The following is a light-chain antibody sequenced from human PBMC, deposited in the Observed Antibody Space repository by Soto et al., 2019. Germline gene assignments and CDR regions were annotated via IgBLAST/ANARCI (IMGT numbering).Light chain of an antibody. CDR3: QHYNSSPQT. Sequence: DIQMTQSPSSLSASAGDRVTITCRASQGIIDYLAWYQQKPGKAPKLLIYDASTLQSGVPSRFSGSGSGTDLTLTISSLQPEDVATYDCQHYNSSPQTFGQGTKVEI. V-gene: IGKV1-27*01. CDR2: DAS. CDR1: QGIIDY. J-gene: IGKJ4*01.